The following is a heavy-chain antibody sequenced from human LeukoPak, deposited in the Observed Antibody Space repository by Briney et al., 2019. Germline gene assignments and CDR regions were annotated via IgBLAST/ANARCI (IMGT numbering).Heavy chain of an antibody. CDR2: ISSNGNYI. V-gene: IGHV3-21*01. Sequence: GGSLRLSCAASGFTFSSYSMNWVRQAPGKGLEWVSSISSNGNYISYAESMKGRFTISRDNAENSLFLQLNSLRAVDTAVYFCARDANFYDNTGYYDAFDIWGQGTMVTVSS. CDR3: ARDANFYDNTGYYDAFDI. CDR1: GFTFSSYS. D-gene: IGHD3-22*01. J-gene: IGHJ3*02.